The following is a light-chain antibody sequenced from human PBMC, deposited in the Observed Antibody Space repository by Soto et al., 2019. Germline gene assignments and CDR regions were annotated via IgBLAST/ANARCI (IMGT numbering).Light chain of an antibody. CDR2: EVT. Sequence: QSVLTQPASVAGSPGQSITVSCTGTASDIGSYDYVSWYQHHPGKAPKLLIYEVTNRPSGVSNRFSGSKSDYTASLTISGLQAEDEGHYYYASYTGSTTRWVFGGGTKLTVL. J-gene: IGLJ3*02. CDR3: ASYTGSTTRWV. CDR1: ASDIGSYDY. V-gene: IGLV2-14*01.